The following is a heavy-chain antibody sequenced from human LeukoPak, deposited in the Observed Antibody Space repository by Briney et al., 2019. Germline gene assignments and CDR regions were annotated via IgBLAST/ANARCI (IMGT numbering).Heavy chain of an antibody. CDR2: ISSSSSYI. V-gene: IGHV3-21*01. Sequence: GGSLRLSCAASGFTFSSYSMNWVRQAPGKGLEWVSSISSSSSYIYYADSVKGRFTISRDNAKNSLYLQMNSLRAEDTAVYYCARDGRYYYYYYGMDVWGRGATVTVSS. CDR1: GFTFSSYS. CDR3: ARDGRYYYYYYGMDV. J-gene: IGHJ6*02.